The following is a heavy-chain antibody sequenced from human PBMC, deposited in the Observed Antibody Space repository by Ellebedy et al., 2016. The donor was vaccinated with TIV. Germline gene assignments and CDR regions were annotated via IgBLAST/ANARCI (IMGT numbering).Heavy chain of an antibody. J-gene: IGHJ4*02. D-gene: IGHD3-10*01. CDR2: VYYSGTA. V-gene: IGHV4-39*01. CDR3: ARPYGRSFYFDY. CDR1: GGSISRSNYY. Sequence: MPSETLSLTCTVSGGSISRSNYYWGWIRQPPGKGLEWMGSVYYSGTAYYNPSLKSRVTISVDTSKNQFSLKLRFVTAADTAVYYCARPYGRSFYFDYWGQGTLITVSS.